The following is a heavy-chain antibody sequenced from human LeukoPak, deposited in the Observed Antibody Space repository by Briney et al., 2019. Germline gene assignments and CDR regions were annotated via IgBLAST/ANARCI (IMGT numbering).Heavy chain of an antibody. CDR3: ARHEYCSSTSCYPPGDY. CDR1: GYSFTSYW. CDR2: IYPGDSDT. V-gene: IGHV5-51*01. D-gene: IGHD2-2*01. J-gene: IGHJ4*02. Sequence: GESLKISCKGSGYSFTSYWIGWVRQMPGKGLEWMGIIYPGDSDTRYSPSFQGQVTISADKSISTAYLQWSSLKASDTATYYCARHEYCSSTSCYPPGDYWGQGTLVTVSP.